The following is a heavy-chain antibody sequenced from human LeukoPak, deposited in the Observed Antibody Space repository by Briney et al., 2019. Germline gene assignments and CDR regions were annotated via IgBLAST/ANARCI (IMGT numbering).Heavy chain of an antibody. V-gene: IGHV4-34*01. J-gene: IGHJ4*02. CDR2: INHSGRT. Sequence: SETLSLTCAVYGGSFSGYYWGWIRHPPGKGLEWIGEINHSGRTTYHPSLKSRFTIPVDTSKNQFSLKLSSVTAADTAVYFCARVGRAAAGPALSYWGQGTLVTVSS. D-gene: IGHD6-13*01. CDR1: GGSFSGYY. CDR3: ARVGRAAAGPALSY.